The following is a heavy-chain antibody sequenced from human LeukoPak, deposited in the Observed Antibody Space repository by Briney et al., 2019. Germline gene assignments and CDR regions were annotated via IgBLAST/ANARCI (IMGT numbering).Heavy chain of an antibody. J-gene: IGHJ4*02. V-gene: IGHV3-9*01. CDR3: ANEFNGGALLY. CDR2: ISWNSGSI. Sequence: PGGSLRLSCAASGFTFDDYAMHWVRQAPGKGLEWVSGISWNSGSIGYADSVKGRFTISRDNAKNSLYLQMNSLRAEDTAVYYCANEFNGGALLYWGQGTLVTVSS. D-gene: IGHD2-8*01. CDR1: GFTFDDYA.